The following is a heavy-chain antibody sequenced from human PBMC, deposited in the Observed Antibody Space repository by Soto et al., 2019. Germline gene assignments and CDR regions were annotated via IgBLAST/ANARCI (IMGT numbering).Heavy chain of an antibody. J-gene: IGHJ4*02. Sequence: SETLSLTCAVYGGSFSGYYWSWIRQPPGKGLEWIGEINHSGNTNYNPSLKSRVTISVDTSNNQLSLKLSSVTAADTVVYYCARYGSGWYIFFDYWGQGTLVTVSS. CDR3: ARYGSGWYIFFDY. CDR1: GGSFSGYY. V-gene: IGHV4-34*01. D-gene: IGHD6-19*01. CDR2: INHSGNT.